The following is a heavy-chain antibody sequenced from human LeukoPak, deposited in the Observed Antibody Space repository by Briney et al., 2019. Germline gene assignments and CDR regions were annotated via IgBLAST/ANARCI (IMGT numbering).Heavy chain of an antibody. CDR2: INPNSGGT. CDR1: GYTITGYY. J-gene: IGHJ5*02. Sequence: ASVKVSCKASGYTITGYYMHWVRQAPGQGLEWMGWINPNSGGTNYAQKFQGRVTMTRDTSISTAYMELSRLRSDDTAVYYCARTAPYSSSWYANWFDPWGQGTLVTVSS. V-gene: IGHV1-2*02. CDR3: ARTAPYSSSWYANWFDP. D-gene: IGHD6-13*01.